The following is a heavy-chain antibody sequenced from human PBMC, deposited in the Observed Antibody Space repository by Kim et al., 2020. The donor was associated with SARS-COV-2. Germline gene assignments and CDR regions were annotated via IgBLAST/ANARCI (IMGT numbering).Heavy chain of an antibody. D-gene: IGHD3-22*01. CDR1: GGYISTYH. V-gene: IGHV4-59*01. J-gene: IGHJ2*01. CDR2: FFHTGGV. CDR3: VRSTYCHEPDGWYFDL. Sequence: SETLSLTCAISGGYISTYHWDWMRQAPGKGLEWMAHFFHTGGVIYNPAHRSGRTMSVDTSNNRLSLKVDNVTAADTALYYCVRSTYCHEPDGWYFDLWGR.